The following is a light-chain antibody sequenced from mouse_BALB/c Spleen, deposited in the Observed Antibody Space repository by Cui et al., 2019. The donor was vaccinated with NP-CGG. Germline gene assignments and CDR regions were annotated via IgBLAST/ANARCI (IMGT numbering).Light chain of an antibody. Sequence: QAVVTREPALTTSPGETVTLTCRPSTGAVTTSNYANWVQEKPDHLFTGLIGGTNNRAPGVPARFSGSLIGDKAALTITGAQTEDEAIYFCALWYSNHWVFGGGTKLTVL. CDR2: GTN. V-gene: IGLV1*01. J-gene: IGLJ1*01. CDR3: ALWYSNHWV. CDR1: TGAVTTSNY.